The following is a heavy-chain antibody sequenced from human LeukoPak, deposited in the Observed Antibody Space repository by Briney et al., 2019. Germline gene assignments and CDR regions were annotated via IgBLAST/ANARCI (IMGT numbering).Heavy chain of an antibody. D-gene: IGHD3-22*01. CDR2: INAGNGNT. CDR3: ARALMEDYYDSSGYFDY. CDR1: GYTFTSYG. Sequence: ASVKVSCKASGYTFTSYGISWVRQAPGQRLEWMGWINAGNGNTKYSQKFQGRVTITRDTSASTAYMELSSLRSEDTAVYYCARALMEDYYDSSGYFDYWGQGTLVTVSS. J-gene: IGHJ4*02. V-gene: IGHV1-3*01.